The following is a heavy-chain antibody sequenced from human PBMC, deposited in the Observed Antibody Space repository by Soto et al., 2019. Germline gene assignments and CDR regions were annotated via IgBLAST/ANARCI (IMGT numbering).Heavy chain of an antibody. CDR2: IYHSGST. D-gene: IGHD3-10*01. Sequence: SETLSLTCAVSGVSISNDNAWRWVRQPPGKGLEWIGEIYHSGSTNYNPSLKSRVTISVDKSKNQFSLKLTSVTAADTAVYYCATGGPYFYGSGRGNWLDPWGQGTLVTVSS. CDR1: GVSISNDNA. V-gene: IGHV4-4*02. J-gene: IGHJ5*02. CDR3: ATGGPYFYGSGRGNWLDP.